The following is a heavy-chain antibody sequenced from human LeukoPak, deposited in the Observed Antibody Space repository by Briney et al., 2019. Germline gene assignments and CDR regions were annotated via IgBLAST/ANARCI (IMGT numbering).Heavy chain of an antibody. D-gene: IGHD1-26*01. CDR3: ARGHRIVGAKRGGTFDI. Sequence: SETLSLTCAVYGGSFSGYYWSWIRQPPGKGLEWIGKINHRGSTNYNPSLKSRVTISVDTSKNQFSLKLSSVTAADTAVYYCARGHRIVGAKRGGTFDIWGQGTMVTVSS. CDR1: GGSFSGYY. J-gene: IGHJ3*02. V-gene: IGHV4-34*01. CDR2: INHRGST.